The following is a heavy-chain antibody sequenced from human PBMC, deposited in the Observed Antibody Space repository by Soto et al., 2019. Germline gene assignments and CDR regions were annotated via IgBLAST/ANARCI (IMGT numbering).Heavy chain of an antibody. CDR1: GYRFTGYY. CDR3: ATWRSYSGSYCFDY. D-gene: IGHD1-26*01. V-gene: IGHV1-2*02. Sequence: QVHLVQSGAEVKKPGASVKVSCKAAGYRFTGYYIHWVRQAPGQGFEWMGWINPSTGGTSYAQKFQGRVTVTRDTSISTAYMELSRLRSEDTALYYCATWRSYSGSYCFDYWGQGTLVSVSS. J-gene: IGHJ4*02. CDR2: INPSTGGT.